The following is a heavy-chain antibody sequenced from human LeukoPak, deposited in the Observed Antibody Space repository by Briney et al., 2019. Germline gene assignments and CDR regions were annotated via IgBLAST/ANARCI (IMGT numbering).Heavy chain of an antibody. V-gene: IGHV3-74*01. D-gene: IGHD1-1*01. J-gene: IGHJ3*02. CDR1: EFTFSSYW. CDR2: INSDGSST. CDR3: AREITTNSFDI. Sequence: GGSLRLSXAASEFTFSSYWMHWVRQAPGKGLVWVSRINSDGSSTTYADSVKGRFTISRDNAKNTLYLQMNSLRAEDTAVYYCAREITTNSFDIWGQGTKVTVSS.